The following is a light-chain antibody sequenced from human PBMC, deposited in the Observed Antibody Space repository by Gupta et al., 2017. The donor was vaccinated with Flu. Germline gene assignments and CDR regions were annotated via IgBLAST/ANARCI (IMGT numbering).Light chain of an antibody. V-gene: IGKV1-39*01. J-gene: IGKJ4*01. CDR2: TAS. CDR3: QQSDSKPVT. Sequence: DIQMTQSPSSLSASVGDRVTITCRTSQSITNYLNWYQQKPGKAPNLLIYTASNLQSGVPSRFSGSGSGTDFTLTISRLQPEDFATYFCQQSDSKPVTFGGGTKLEIK. CDR1: QSITNY.